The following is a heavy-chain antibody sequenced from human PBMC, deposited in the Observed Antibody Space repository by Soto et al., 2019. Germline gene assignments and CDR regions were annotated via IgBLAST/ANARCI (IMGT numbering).Heavy chain of an antibody. D-gene: IGHD3-10*01. CDR3: ARQGRRPTYYYYGMDV. J-gene: IGHJ6*02. V-gene: IGHV4-39*01. Sequence: ETLFLTCTISRGSISSRIYYMGWVRQHPGKRLEWIGSIYYSVSTYYNPSLKSRVTISVDTSKNQFSLKLSSVTAADTAVYYCARQGRRPTYYYYGMDVWGQGTTVTVSS. CDR1: RGSISSRIYY. CDR2: IYYSVST.